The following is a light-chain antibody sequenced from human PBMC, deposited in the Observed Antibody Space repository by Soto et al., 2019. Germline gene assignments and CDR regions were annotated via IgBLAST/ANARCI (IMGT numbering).Light chain of an antibody. J-gene: IGLJ1*01. CDR1: SSDVGGYNY. CDR2: EVS. Sequence: QSALTQPASVSGSPGQSITISCTGTSSDVGGYNYVSWYQQHPGEAPKLMIYEVSNWPSGVSNRFSGSKSGNTASLTISGLQGEDEADYYCSSYTSSSTGVFGTGTKLTVL. CDR3: SSYTSSSTGV. V-gene: IGLV2-14*01.